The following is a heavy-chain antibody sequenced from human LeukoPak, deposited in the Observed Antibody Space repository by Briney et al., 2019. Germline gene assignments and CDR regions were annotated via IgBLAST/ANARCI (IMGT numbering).Heavy chain of an antibody. V-gene: IGHV5-51*01. CDR1: GYNSNTYW. D-gene: IGHD6-13*01. CDR3: ARHVRPYSSSWYLDY. J-gene: IGHJ4*02. Sequence: GESLKISCKGSGYNSNTYWVAWVRQLPGKGLEWMGIIRPMNSDVRYSPSFQGQVTISAGRSINTAYLQWSSLTASDTAMYYCARHVRPYSSSWYLDYWAQGILVTVSS. CDR2: IRPMNSDV.